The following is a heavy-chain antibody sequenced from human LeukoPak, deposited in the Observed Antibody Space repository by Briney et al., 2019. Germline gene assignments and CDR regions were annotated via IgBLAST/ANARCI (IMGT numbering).Heavy chain of an antibody. D-gene: IGHD2-15*01. CDR1: GFTFSSSA. CDR3: ASEIRYCSGGTCYSDYFDN. J-gene: IGHJ4*02. Sequence: PGGSLRLSCGASGFTFSSSAMHWVRQGPGKGLEWVAYIAHHGNNKYYADSVKGRFTISRDNSKGSLYLQMNSLRADDTAVYYCASEIRYCSGGTCYSDYFDNWGQGTLVTVSS. V-gene: IGHV3-30*02. CDR2: IAHHGNNK.